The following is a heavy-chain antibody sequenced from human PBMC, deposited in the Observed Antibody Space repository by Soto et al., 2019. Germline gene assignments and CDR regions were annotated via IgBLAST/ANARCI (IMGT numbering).Heavy chain of an antibody. Sequence: DVQLVESGGGLVKPGGSLRLSCAASGFTFSSYKMNWVRQAPGKGLEWVSSISGTSDYIYYADSVKGRFTISRDIAKNSLYLQMNSLRAEDTAVYYCARGTYYFDSSGYTDFDSWGQGTLVTVSS. CDR2: ISGTSDYI. CDR1: GFTFSSYK. CDR3: ARGTYYFDSSGYTDFDS. J-gene: IGHJ4*02. D-gene: IGHD3-22*01. V-gene: IGHV3-21*01.